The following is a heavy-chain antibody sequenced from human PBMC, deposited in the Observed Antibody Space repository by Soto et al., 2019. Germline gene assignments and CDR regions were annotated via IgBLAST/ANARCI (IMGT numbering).Heavy chain of an antibody. J-gene: IGHJ4*02. D-gene: IGHD6-13*01. Sequence: EVQLLESGGGLVQPGGSLRLSCVASGFSFSSYAMSWVRQAPGKGLEWVSVISGSDGSTYYADSVKGRFTISRDNSKNTLYLQMNSLRVEDTAVYYCAKDMERDAWYEDYWGQGTLVTVSS. V-gene: IGHV3-23*01. CDR3: AKDMERDAWYEDY. CDR2: ISGSDGST. CDR1: GFSFSSYA.